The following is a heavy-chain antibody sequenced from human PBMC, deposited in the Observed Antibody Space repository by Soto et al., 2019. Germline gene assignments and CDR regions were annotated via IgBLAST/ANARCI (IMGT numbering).Heavy chain of an antibody. CDR1: GYTFTSYA. CDR2: INAGNGNT. D-gene: IGHD3-10*01. CDR3: ARMELLWFGELTAVAAFDI. V-gene: IGHV1-3*01. Sequence: QVQLVQSGAEVKKPGASVKVSCKASGYTFTSYAMHWVRQAPGQRLEWMGWINAGNGNTKYSQKFQGRVTITMDTYARTAYMELSSLRSEDTAVYYCARMELLWFGELTAVAAFDIWGQGTMVTVSS. J-gene: IGHJ3*02.